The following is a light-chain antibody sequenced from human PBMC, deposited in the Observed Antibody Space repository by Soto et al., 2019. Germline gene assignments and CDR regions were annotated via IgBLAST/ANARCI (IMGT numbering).Light chain of an antibody. J-gene: IGLJ1*01. CDR3: SSYAGSYWV. V-gene: IGLV2-8*01. Sequence: QSALTQPPSASGSPGQSVTISCTGTSSDIGGYNSVSWYQQHPGKAPKLMIYEVSKRPSGVPDRFSGSKSGNTASLTVSGLQAEDEADYYCSSYAGSYWVFGTGTKLTVL. CDR1: SSDIGGYNS. CDR2: EVS.